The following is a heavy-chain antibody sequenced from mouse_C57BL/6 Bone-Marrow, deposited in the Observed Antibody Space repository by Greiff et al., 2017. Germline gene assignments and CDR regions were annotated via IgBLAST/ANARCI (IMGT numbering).Heavy chain of an antibody. Sequence: QVQLQESGPELVKPGASVKISCKASGYAFSSSWMNWVKQRPGKGLEWIGGIYPGNGDTNYNGKFKGKATLTADKSASTAYMQLSSLTSEDSAVYFCARRRTCSDDYYFDYWGQGTTLTVSS. CDR3: ARRRTCSDDYYFDY. CDR2: IYPGNGDT. V-gene: IGHV1-82*01. J-gene: IGHJ2*01. D-gene: IGHD2-12*01. CDR1: GYAFSSSW.